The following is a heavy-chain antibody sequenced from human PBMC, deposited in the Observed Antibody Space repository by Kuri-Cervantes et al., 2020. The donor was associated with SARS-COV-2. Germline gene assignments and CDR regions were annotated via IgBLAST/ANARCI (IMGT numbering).Heavy chain of an antibody. V-gene: IGHV3-33*01. CDR1: GLTFSSYG. D-gene: IGHD6-19*01. J-gene: IGHJ4*02. CDR2: IWYDGSNK. CDR3: ARDGPNPGIAVAGAGFDY. Sequence: GGSLRLSCAASGLTFSSYGMHWVRQAPGKGLEWVAVIWYDGSNKYYADSVKGRFTISRDNSKNTLYLQMNSLRAEDTAVYYCARDGPNPGIAVAGAGFDYWGQGTLVTVSS.